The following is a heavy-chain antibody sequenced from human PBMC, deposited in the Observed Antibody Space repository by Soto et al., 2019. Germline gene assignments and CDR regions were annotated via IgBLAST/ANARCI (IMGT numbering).Heavy chain of an antibody. CDR1: GFTVSSYE. D-gene: IGHD3-9*01. J-gene: IGHJ6*02. Sequence: GCLRLSSAASGFTVSSYEVNWVRPAPGKGLEWVSYISSSVSTIYYADSVKGRFTISRDNAKNSLYLQMNSLRAEDTAVYYCAREGNDILTGYYKTHYYYGMDVWGQGTTVTVSS. V-gene: IGHV3-48*03. CDR2: ISSSVSTI. CDR3: AREGNDILTGYYKTHYYYGMDV.